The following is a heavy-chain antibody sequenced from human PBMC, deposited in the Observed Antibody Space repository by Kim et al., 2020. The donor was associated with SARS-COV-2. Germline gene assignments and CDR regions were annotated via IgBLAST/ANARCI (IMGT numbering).Heavy chain of an antibody. CDR1: GYTFTSYG. CDR3: ARWSDIVGATNAFDI. Sequence: ASVKVSCKASGYTFTSYGISWVRQAPGQGLEWMGWISAYNCNTNYAQKLQGRVTMTTDTSTSTAYMELRSLRSDDTAVYYCARWSDIVGATNAFDIWGQGTMVTVSS. D-gene: IGHD1-26*01. J-gene: IGHJ3*02. V-gene: IGHV1-18*01. CDR2: ISAYNCNT.